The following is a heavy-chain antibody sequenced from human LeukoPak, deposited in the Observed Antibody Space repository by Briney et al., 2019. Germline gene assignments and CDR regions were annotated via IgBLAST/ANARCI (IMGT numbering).Heavy chain of an antibody. D-gene: IGHD1-26*01. CDR1: GFSLTHDA. V-gene: IGHV3-30*03. J-gene: IGHJ4*02. CDR3: AGDRWRGAPDYFDC. CDR2: VSKDTVTR. Sequence: GGSLRLSCAASGFSLTHDAIHWVRQAPGKGLEWVAVVSKDTVTRFYRDSVKGRFTVSTDSSKNTVYLQMTGLRSEDTAVYYCAGDRWRGAPDYFDCWGQGTLVTVSS.